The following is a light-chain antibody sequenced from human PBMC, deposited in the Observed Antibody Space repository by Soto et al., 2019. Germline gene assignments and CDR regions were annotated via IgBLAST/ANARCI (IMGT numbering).Light chain of an antibody. J-gene: IGLJ1*01. Sequence: QSALTQPASVSGSPGQSITISCTGTSSDVGGYNYVSWYQHHPGKAPKLLIYDVNSRPSGVSDRFSGSKSGNTASLTISGLQAEDEADYYCSSYTSSSTEVFGTGTNVTVL. CDR1: SSDVGGYNY. CDR2: DVN. V-gene: IGLV2-14*03. CDR3: SSYTSSSTEV.